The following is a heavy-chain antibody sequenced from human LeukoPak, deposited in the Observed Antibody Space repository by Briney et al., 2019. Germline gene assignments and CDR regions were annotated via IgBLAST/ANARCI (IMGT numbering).Heavy chain of an antibody. J-gene: IGHJ4*02. CDR2: ISAYNGNT. V-gene: IGHV1-18*01. CDR3: ARGPITIFGVVIVGMIDY. Sequence: ASVKVSCKASGYTFTSYGISWVRQAPGQGLEWMGWISAYNGNTNYAQKLQGRVTMTTDTSTSTAYMELRSLRSDDTAVYYCARGPITIFGVVIVGMIDYWGQGTLVTVSS. D-gene: IGHD3-3*01. CDR1: GYTFTSYG.